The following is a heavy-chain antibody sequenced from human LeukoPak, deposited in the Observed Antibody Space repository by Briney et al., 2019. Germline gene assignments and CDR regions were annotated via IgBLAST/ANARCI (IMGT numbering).Heavy chain of an antibody. J-gene: IGHJ6*02. CDR3: ARATVTTPGWYYYYGMDV. CDR2: IIPILGIA. CDR1: GYTFTSYG. V-gene: IGHV1-69*04. D-gene: IGHD4-17*01. Sequence: ASVKVSCKASGYTFTSYGISWVRQAPGQGLEWMGRIIPILGIANYAQKFQGRVTITADRSTSTAYMELSSLRSEDTAVYYCARATVTTPGWYYYYGMDVWGQGTTVTVSS.